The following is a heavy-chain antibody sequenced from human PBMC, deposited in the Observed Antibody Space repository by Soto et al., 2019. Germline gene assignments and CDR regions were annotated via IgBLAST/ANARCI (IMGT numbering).Heavy chain of an antibody. Sequence: GESLKISCKGSGYSFTSYWISWVRQMPGKGLEWMGRIDPSDSYTNYSPSFQGHVTISADKSISTAYLQWSSLKASDTAMYYCARHGEYCSSTSCYAGDYYYYYGMDVWGQGTTVTVSS. D-gene: IGHD2-2*01. CDR2: IDPSDSYT. CDR1: GYSFTSYW. CDR3: ARHGEYCSSTSCYAGDYYYYYGMDV. J-gene: IGHJ6*02. V-gene: IGHV5-10-1*01.